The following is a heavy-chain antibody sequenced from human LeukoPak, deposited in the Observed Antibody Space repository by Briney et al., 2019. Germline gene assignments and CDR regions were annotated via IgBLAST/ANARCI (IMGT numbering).Heavy chain of an antibody. J-gene: IGHJ6*02. CDR1: GGSISSGGYY. CDR2: IYYSGST. CDR3: ARQLGSYYYYGMDV. V-gene: IGHV4-31*03. Sequence: PSQTLSLTCTVSGGSISSGGYYWSWIRQHPGKGLEWIGYIYYSGSTYYNPSLKSRVTISVDTSKNQFSLKLTSVTAADTAVYYCARQLGSYYYYGMDVWGQGTTVTVSS. D-gene: IGHD7-27*01.